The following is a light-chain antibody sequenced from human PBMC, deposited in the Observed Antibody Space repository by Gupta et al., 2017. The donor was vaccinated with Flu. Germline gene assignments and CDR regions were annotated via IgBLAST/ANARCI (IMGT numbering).Light chain of an antibody. CDR3: SSYTNTNTISV. J-gene: IGLJ2*01. CDR1: SSDVSRYEY. CDR2: DVS. Sequence: QSALTQPASVSGSPGQSIALSCTGTSSDVSRYEYVSWYQQHPGTAPELMIGDVSRRPSGISTRFSGSKSGNTASLTNSGLQAEDEADYYCSSYTNTNTISVVGGGTKITVL. V-gene: IGLV2-14*01.